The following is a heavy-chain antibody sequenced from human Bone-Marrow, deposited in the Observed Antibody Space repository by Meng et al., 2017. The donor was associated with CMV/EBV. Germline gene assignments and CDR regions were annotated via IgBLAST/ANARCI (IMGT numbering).Heavy chain of an antibody. CDR1: GYTFTGYY. V-gene: IGHV1-2*02. Sequence: ASVKVSCKASGYTFTGYYMHWVRQAPGQGLEWMGWINPNSGGTNYAQKFQGRVTMTRDTSISTAYMELSRLRYDDTAVYYWAKEGELVLGYYGMDVWGQGTTVTVSS. CDR3: AKEGELVLGYYGMDV. D-gene: IGHD6-6*01. CDR2: INPNSGGT. J-gene: IGHJ6*02.